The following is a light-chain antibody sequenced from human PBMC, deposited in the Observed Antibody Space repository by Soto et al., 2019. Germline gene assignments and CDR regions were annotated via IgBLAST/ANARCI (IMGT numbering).Light chain of an antibody. CDR1: TGPVISGHY. CDR2: DTT. Sequence: QTVVTQEPSLTVSPGGTVTLTCGSSTGPVISGHYPYWFQQKPGQAPRTLIYDTTNKASWTPERFSGSILGGKAALTLSGAQPDDEADYYCLLSYSGVRVFGGGTKLTVL. J-gene: IGLJ2*01. CDR3: LLSYSGVRV. V-gene: IGLV7-46*01.